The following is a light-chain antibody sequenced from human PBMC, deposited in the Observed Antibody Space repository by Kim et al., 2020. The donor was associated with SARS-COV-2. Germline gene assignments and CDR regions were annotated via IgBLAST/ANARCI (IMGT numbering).Light chain of an antibody. J-gene: IGKJ4*01. CDR1: QSVSSY. CDR2: DAS. CDR3: QQRSNWPLT. Sequence: LSPGERDTLSCRASQSVSSYLAWDQQKPGQAPRLLIYDASNRATGIPARFSGSGSGTDFTLTISSLEPEDFAVYYCQQRSNWPLTFGGGTKVDIK. V-gene: IGKV3-11*01.